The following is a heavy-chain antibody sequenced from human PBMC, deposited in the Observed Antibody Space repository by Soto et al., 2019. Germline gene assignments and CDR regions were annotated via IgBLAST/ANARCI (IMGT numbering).Heavy chain of an antibody. J-gene: IGHJ5*02. Sequence: SETLSLTCTVSGGSISSYYWYWIRQPPGKGLEWIGYIYYSGSTNYNPSLKSRVTISVDTSKNQFSLKLSSVTAADTAVYYCARGVVKRSRGVIWTKGWFDPWGQGTLVTVS. CDR1: GGSISSYY. CDR2: IYYSGST. V-gene: IGHV4-59*01. CDR3: ARGVVKRSRGVIWTKGWFDP. D-gene: IGHD3-10*01.